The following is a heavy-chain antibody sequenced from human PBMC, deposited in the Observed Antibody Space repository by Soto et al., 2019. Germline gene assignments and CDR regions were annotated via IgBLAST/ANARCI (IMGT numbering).Heavy chain of an antibody. CDR3: AKEPTYDYIWGSYRSWAYFDY. Sequence: GGSLRLSCAASGFTFSSYAMSWVRQAPGKGLEWVSAISGSGGSTYYADTVKGRFTISRDNSKNKLYLQMNRLRAEDTAVYYCAKEPTYDYIWGSYRSWAYFDYWGQGTLVTVSS. V-gene: IGHV3-23*01. CDR1: GFTFSSYA. D-gene: IGHD3-16*02. CDR2: ISGSGGST. J-gene: IGHJ4*02.